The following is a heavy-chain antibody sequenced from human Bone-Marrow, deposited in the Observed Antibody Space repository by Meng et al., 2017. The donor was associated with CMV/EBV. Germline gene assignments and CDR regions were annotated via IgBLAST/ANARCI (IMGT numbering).Heavy chain of an antibody. V-gene: IGHV3-7*01. Sequence: GESLKISCAASGFTFSSYAMHWVRQAPGKGLEWVANIKQDGSEKYYVDSVKGRFTISRDNAKNSLYLQMNSLRAEDTAVYYCARPGYDFWSGYWAYYFDYWGQGTLVTVSS. J-gene: IGHJ4*02. CDR3: ARPGYDFWSGYWAYYFDY. D-gene: IGHD3-3*01. CDR1: GFTFSSYA. CDR2: IKQDGSEK.